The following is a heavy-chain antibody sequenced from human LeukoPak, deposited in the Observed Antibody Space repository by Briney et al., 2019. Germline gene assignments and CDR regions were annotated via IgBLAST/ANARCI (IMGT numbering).Heavy chain of an antibody. J-gene: IGHJ1*01. CDR3: AKGEIALAGNYFQY. V-gene: IGHV3-43*02. CDR2: VSGDATST. CDR1: GFAFDDYA. Sequence: GGSLRLSCAASGFAFDDYAMHWVRQAPGKGLEWVCVVSGDATSTYYADSVKGRFTISRDNGKSSLYLQMDSLRPEDTALYYCAKGEIALAGNYFQYWGQGSLATVSS. D-gene: IGHD6-19*01.